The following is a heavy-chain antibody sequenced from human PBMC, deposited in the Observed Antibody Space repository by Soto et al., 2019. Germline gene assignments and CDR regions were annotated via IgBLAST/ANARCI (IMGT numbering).Heavy chain of an antibody. V-gene: IGHV3-7*05. CDR2: IKQDGSEK. CDR1: GFTFSSYW. Sequence: EVQLVESGGGLVQPGGSLRLSCAASGFTFSSYWMSWVRQAPGKGLEWVANIKQDGSEKYYVDSVKGRFTISRDNAKNSLYLQMNSLRAEDTAVYYCARDLGYYDSSGYMSLGIDYWGQGTLVTVSS. CDR3: ARDLGYYDSSGYMSLGIDY. D-gene: IGHD3-22*01. J-gene: IGHJ4*02.